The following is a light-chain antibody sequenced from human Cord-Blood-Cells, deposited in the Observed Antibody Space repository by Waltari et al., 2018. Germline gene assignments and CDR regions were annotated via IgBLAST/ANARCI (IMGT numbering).Light chain of an antibody. J-gene: IGLJ2*01. CDR2: DVS. V-gene: IGLV2-11*01. CDR1: SSDVGGYNY. CDR3: CSYAGSYTV. Sequence: QSALTQPRSVSGSPGQSVTISCTGTSSDVGGYNYVSWYQQHPGKAPKLMIYDVSKRPSGIPDRFYGSKSGNTASLTISGLQAEEEAYYYCCSYAGSYTVFGGGTKLTVL.